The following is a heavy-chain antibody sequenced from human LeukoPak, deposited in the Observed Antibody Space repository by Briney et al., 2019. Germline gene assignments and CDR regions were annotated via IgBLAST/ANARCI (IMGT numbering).Heavy chain of an antibody. CDR1: GGSISSYY. Sequence: SETLSLTCTVSGGSISSYYWSWIRQPPGKGLERIGYIYYSGSTNYNPSLKSRVTISVDTSKNQFSLKLSSVTAADTAVYYCARSETWFDPWGQGTLVTVSS. J-gene: IGHJ5*02. V-gene: IGHV4-59*01. CDR3: ARSETWFDP. CDR2: IYYSGST.